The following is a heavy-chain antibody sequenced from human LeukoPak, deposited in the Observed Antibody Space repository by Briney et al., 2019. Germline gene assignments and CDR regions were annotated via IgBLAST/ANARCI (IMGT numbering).Heavy chain of an antibody. CDR1: GFTFSSYA. J-gene: IGHJ4*02. V-gene: IGHV3-30*04. CDR2: ISYDGRSK. D-gene: IGHD3-22*01. Sequence: PGGSLRLSCAASGFTFSSYAVHWVRQAPGKGLEWVTFISYDGRSKYYADSVKGRFTISRDNSKNTLYLQMNSLRAEDTAVYYCARGLYYDSSGPADYWGQGTLVTVSS. CDR3: ARGLYYDSSGPADY.